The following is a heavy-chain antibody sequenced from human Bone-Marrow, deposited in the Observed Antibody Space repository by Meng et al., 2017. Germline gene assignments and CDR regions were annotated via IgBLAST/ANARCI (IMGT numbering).Heavy chain of an antibody. Sequence: GESLKISCAASGFTVSSNYMNWVRQAPGKGLEWVSSISSSSSYIYYADSVKGRFTISRDNAKNSLYLQMNSLRAEDTAVYYCARQPQDPYYSDSSGCHPDYWGQGTLVTVSS. CDR3: ARQPQDPYYSDSSGCHPDY. CDR1: GFTVSSNY. CDR2: ISSSSSYI. V-gene: IGHV3-21*01. J-gene: IGHJ4*02. D-gene: IGHD3-22*01.